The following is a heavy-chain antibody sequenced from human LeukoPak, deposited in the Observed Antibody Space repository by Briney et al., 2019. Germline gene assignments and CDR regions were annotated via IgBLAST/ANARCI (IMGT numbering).Heavy chain of an antibody. D-gene: IGHD2-15*01. Sequence: PSETLSLTCTVSGGSLSSGSYYWSWIQQPAGKGLEWIGRVYTSAGTDYKPSLKSRVTISVDTSKNQFSLKLSSVTAADTAVYYCARGGMTPDYWGQGTLVTVSS. V-gene: IGHV4-61*02. CDR3: ARGGMTPDY. J-gene: IGHJ4*02. CDR2: VYTSAGT. CDR1: GGSLSSGSYY.